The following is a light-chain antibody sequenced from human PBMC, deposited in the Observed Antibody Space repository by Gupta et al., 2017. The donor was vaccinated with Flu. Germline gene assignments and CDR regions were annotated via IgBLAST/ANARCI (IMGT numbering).Light chain of an antibody. J-gene: IGLJ1*01. CDR1: SSDVGGYIY. CDR2: DVS. CDR3: CSYAGSFTYV. Sequence: QSALTQPRSVSGSPGQSVTISCTGTSSDVGGYIYVSWYQQHPDQAPKLMIYDVSKRPSGVPDRFSGSKSGTTASLTISGLQAEDEADYYCCSYAGSFTYVFGAGTKVTVL. V-gene: IGLV2-11*01.